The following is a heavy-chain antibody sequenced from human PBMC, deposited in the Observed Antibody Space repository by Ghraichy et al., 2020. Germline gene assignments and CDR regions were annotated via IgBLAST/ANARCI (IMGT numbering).Heavy chain of an antibody. CDR3: AREGLYERSAFDI. J-gene: IGHJ3*02. V-gene: IGHV4-30-2*01. CDR1: GGSISSGGYS. D-gene: IGHD5/OR15-5a*01. Sequence: SETLSLTCAVSGGSISSGGYSWTWIRQPPGKGLEWIGYIYHSGSTYYNPSLKSRVTISVDRSKNQLSLKLSTVTAAETAVYYCAREGLYERSAFDIWGQGKMVTVSS. CDR2: IYHSGST.